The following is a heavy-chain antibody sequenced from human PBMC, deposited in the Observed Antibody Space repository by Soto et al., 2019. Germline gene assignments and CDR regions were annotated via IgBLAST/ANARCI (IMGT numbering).Heavy chain of an antibody. D-gene: IGHD6-13*01. J-gene: IGHJ4*02. CDR2: IYPGDSDT. Sequence: ASVKVSCKASGYTFTSYEINWVRQATGQGLEWMGIIYPGDSDTRYSPSFQGQVTISADKSISTAYLQWSSLKASDTAMYYCARRDPAATGFDYWGQGTLVTVSS. CDR1: GYTFTSYE. CDR3: ARRDPAATGFDY. V-gene: IGHV5-51*01.